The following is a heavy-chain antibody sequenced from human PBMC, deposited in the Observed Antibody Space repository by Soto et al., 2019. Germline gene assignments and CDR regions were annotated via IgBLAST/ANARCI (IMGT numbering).Heavy chain of an antibody. CDR2: ISSSSSYI. V-gene: IGHV3-21*01. J-gene: IGHJ6*02. Sequence: PGGSLRLSCAASGFTFSSYSMNWVRQAPGKGLEWVSSISSSSSYIYYADSVKGRFTISRDNAKNSLYLQMNSLRAEDTAVYYCARGRYSGSYLVGYYGMDVWGQGTTVTVSS. D-gene: IGHD1-26*01. CDR1: GFTFSSYS. CDR3: ARGRYSGSYLVGYYGMDV.